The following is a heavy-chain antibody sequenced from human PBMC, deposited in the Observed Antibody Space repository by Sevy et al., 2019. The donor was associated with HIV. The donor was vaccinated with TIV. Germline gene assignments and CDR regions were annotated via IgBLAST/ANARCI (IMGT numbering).Heavy chain of an antibody. V-gene: IGHV4-59*01. Sequence: SETLSLTCSVSGGSINSYYWSWIRQPPEKGLEWIGYIYSSGRTIYNPSLTSRVTISVDTSKNQSSLKLSSVTAADTAVYYCAREAIAARVDYYYYMDVWGKGTTVTVSS. CDR1: GGSINSYY. J-gene: IGHJ6*03. CDR2: IYSSGRT. D-gene: IGHD6-6*01. CDR3: AREAIAARVDYYYYMDV.